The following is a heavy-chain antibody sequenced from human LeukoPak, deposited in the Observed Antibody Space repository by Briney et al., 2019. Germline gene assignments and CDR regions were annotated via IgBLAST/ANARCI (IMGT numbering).Heavy chain of an antibody. CDR1: GFTFSDYY. CDR3: ARDRATTPFDY. CDR2: ISSSGSTI. J-gene: IGHJ4*02. V-gene: IGHV3-11*04. D-gene: IGHD4-11*01. Sequence: GGSLRLSCAASGFTFSDYYMSWIRQAPGKGLQWVSYISSSGSTIHYADSVKGRFTISRDNAKNSLYLQMNSLRAEDTAVYYCARDRATTPFDYWGQGTLVTVSS.